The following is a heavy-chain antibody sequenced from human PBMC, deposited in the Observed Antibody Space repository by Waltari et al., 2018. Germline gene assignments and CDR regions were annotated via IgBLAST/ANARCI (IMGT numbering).Heavy chain of an antibody. V-gene: IGHV1-69*04. D-gene: IGHD3-10*01. J-gene: IGHJ4*02. CDR1: GGTFSSYA. CDR3: ARDPPSLGDYGSGSYTFDY. Sequence: QVQLVQSGAEVKKPGSSVKVSCKASGGTFSSYAISWVRQAPGQGLEWMGGIIPILGIANYAQKFQGRVTITADESTSTAYMELSSLRSEDTAVYYCARDPPSLGDYGSGSYTFDYWGQGTLVTVSS. CDR2: IIPILGIA.